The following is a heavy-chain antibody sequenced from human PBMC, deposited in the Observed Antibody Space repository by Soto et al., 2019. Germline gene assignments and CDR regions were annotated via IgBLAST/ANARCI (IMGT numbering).Heavy chain of an antibody. J-gene: IGHJ4*02. V-gene: IGHV1-18*01. D-gene: IGHD1-1*01. CDR3: ARDSAAQTGTSDY. CDR2: IRAYNGNT. CDR1: GYRITSYG. Sequence: SVKVSCKASGYRITSYGISWVRQAPGQGLEWTGWIRAYNGNTNYAQKLQGRVTMTTDTSTSTAYMELRSLRSDDTAVYYCARDSAAQTGTSDYWGQGTLVTVSP.